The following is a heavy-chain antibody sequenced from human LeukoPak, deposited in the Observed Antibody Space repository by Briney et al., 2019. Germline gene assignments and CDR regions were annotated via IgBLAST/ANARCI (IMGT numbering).Heavy chain of an antibody. V-gene: IGHV4-34*01. CDR2: INHSGST. CDR1: GGSFSGYY. Sequence: PSETLSLTCAVYGGSFSGYYWSWIRQPPGKGLEWIGEINHSGSTNYSPSLKSRVTISVDTSKNQFSLKLSSVTAADTAVYYCARDRLIRAYNWFDPWGQGTLVTVSS. CDR3: ARDRLIRAYNWFDP. J-gene: IGHJ5*02. D-gene: IGHD3-10*01.